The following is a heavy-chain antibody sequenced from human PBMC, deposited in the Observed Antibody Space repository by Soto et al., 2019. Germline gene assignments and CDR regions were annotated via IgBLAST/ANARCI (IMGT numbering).Heavy chain of an antibody. J-gene: IGHJ4*02. CDR1: GGSISSGGYY. CDR2: IYYSGST. V-gene: IGHV4-31*03. CDR3: ARADQVEGYDILTG. Sequence: QVQLQESGPGLVKPSQTLSLTCTVSGGSISSGGYYWSWIRQHPGKGLEWIGYIYYSGSTYYNPALKSRVTISVDTSKNQFSLKLSSVTAADTAVYYCARADQVEGYDILTGWGQGTLVTVSS. D-gene: IGHD3-9*01.